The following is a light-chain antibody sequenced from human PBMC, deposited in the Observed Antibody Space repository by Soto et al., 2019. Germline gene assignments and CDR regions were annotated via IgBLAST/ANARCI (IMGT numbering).Light chain of an antibody. CDR2: GAS. CDR3: QQHGSSPSWT. CDR1: QSLSSSD. V-gene: IGKV3-20*01. Sequence: EIVLTQSPDTLSLSPGERATLSCRASQSLSSSDLAWYQQKPGQAPSLLIYGASSRATGIPDRFSGSGSGTDFTLTISRVEPEDFAAYYCQQHGSSPSWTFGQGTKV. J-gene: IGKJ1*01.